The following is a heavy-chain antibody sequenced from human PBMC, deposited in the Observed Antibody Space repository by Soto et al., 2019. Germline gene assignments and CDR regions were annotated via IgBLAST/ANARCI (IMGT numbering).Heavy chain of an antibody. CDR2: ISSSSSYI. V-gene: IGHV3-21*01. CDR3: ARSQTTVTQTYDY. Sequence: EVQLVESGGGLVKPGGSLRLSCAASGFTFSSYSMNWVRQAPGKGLEWVSSISSSSSYIYYADSVKGRFTISRDNAKNSLYLQMYSLRAEDTAVYYCARSQTTVTQTYDYWGQGTLVTVSS. J-gene: IGHJ4*02. D-gene: IGHD4-17*01. CDR1: GFTFSSYS.